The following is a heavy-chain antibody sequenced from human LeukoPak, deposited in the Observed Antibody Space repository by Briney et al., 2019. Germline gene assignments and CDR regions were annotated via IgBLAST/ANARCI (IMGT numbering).Heavy chain of an antibody. J-gene: IGHJ4*02. CDR3: ARDWGTYFDY. D-gene: IGHD7-27*01. V-gene: IGHV4-31*03. CDR1: GGSISSGGSR. Sequence: SETLSLTCNVSGGSISSGGSRWSWIRQHPGKGLEWIGYIYYSGSTYYNPSLESRLTMSVDTSKNQFSLHLTSVIAADTAVYYCARDWGTYFDYWGQGTLVTVSS. CDR2: IYYSGST.